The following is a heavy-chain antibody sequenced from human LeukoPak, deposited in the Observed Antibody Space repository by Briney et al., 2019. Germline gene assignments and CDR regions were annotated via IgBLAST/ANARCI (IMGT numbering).Heavy chain of an antibody. CDR1: GGTFSSYA. CDR2: IIPIFGTA. J-gene: IGHJ5*02. V-gene: IGHV1-69*05. CDR3: ATRPYYYDSSGYYYEGGNWFDP. Sequence: ASVKVSCKASGGTFSSYAISWVRQAPGQGLEWMGRIIPIFGTANYAQKFQGRVTITTDESTSTDYMELSSLRSEDTAVYYCATRPYYYDSSGYYYEGGNWFDPWGQGTLVTVSS. D-gene: IGHD3-22*01.